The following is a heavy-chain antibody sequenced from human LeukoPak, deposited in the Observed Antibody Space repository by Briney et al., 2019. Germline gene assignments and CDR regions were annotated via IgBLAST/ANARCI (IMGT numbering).Heavy chain of an antibody. Sequence: GGSLRLSCAVSGFTFTNYAMHWVRQAPGKGLEWVAVISYDGSAKYYADSVKGRFTISRDNSKSTLFLQMNSLRTEDTAVFYCARDEHFDFRSGFRTWDWEAPSARGRGFGILDSWGQGALVSVSS. CDR2: ISYDGSAK. CDR3: ARDEHFDFRSGFRTWDWEAPSARGRGFGILDS. D-gene: IGHD3-3*01. CDR1: GFTFTNYA. V-gene: IGHV3-30*04. J-gene: IGHJ4*02.